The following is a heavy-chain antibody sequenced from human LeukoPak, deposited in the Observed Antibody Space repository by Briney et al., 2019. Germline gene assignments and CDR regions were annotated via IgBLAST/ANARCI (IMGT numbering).Heavy chain of an antibody. CDR2: ISDSGGIT. Sequence: RGSLRLSCAASGFTFNSYAMSWVRQAPGKGLEWVSSISDSGGITFHADSVKGRFTISRDNSKNTLYLQMNSLRAEDTAVYYCAKIGWNDAGLDYWGQGTLVTVSS. D-gene: IGHD1-1*01. CDR3: AKIGWNDAGLDY. V-gene: IGHV3-23*01. J-gene: IGHJ4*02. CDR1: GFTFNSYA.